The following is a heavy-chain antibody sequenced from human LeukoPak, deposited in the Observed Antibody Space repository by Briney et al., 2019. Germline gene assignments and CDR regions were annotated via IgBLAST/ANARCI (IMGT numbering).Heavy chain of an antibody. CDR2: IKQDGSEK. CDR1: GFTFSSYE. CDR3: ASVVCGGSCYPRVGLGYFDY. Sequence: GGSLRLSCAASGFTFSSYEMNWVRQAPGKGLEWVANIKQDGSEKYYVDSVKGRFTISRDNAKNSLYLQMNSLRAEDTAVYYCASVVCGGSCYPRVGLGYFDYWGQGTLVTVSS. V-gene: IGHV3-7*03. D-gene: IGHD2-15*01. J-gene: IGHJ4*02.